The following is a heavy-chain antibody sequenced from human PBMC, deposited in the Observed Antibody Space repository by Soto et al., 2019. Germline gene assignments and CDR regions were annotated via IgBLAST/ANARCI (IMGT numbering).Heavy chain of an antibody. CDR2: VYRTGST. CDR1: GGSISTSNW. J-gene: IGHJ4*02. V-gene: IGHV4-4*02. Sequence: SETLSLTCAVSGGSISTSNWWSWVRQPPGKGLEWIGKVYRTGSTNYNPSLESRLTISVDKSKNQFSLKLTSVTAADTAVYYCARARATIAAAAIFDCWGQGTLVTVSS. CDR3: ARARATIAAAAIFDC. D-gene: IGHD6-13*01.